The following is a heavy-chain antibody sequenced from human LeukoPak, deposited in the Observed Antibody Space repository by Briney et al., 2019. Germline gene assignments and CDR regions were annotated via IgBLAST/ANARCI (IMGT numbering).Heavy chain of an antibody. V-gene: IGHV4-39*07. J-gene: IGHJ6*03. CDR2: IYYSGST. CDR1: GGSISSSSYY. D-gene: IGHD2-21*02. CDR3: AREVVVTAGELSYYMDV. Sequence: SETLSLTCTVSGGSISSSSYYWGWIRQPPGKGLEWIGSIYYSGSTYYNPSLKSRVTISVDTSKNQFSLKLSSVTAADTAVYYCAREVVVTAGELSYYMDVWGKGTTVTVSS.